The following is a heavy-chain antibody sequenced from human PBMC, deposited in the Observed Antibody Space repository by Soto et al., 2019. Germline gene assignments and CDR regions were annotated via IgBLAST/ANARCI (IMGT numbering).Heavy chain of an antibody. CDR3: ARGYSCQDY. J-gene: IGHJ4*02. D-gene: IGHD5-18*01. Sequence: GGSLRLSCAASGFTFSTYGMHWVRQVPGKGLVWVAVVSYDGKNTYYPQSVKGRFTISRDNAKNTLFLQMASLKTEDTAVYFCARGYSCQDYWGQGTVGTASS. V-gene: IGHV3-30*03. CDR2: VSYDGKNT. CDR1: GFTFSTYG.